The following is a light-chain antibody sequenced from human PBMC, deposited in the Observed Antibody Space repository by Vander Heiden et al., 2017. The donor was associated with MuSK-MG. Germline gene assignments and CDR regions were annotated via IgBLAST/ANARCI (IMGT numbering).Light chain of an antibody. J-gene: IGLJ2*01. V-gene: IGLV1-44*01. CDR1: RSTIGSRS. Sequence: QSVPPQPPPAPGTPGQRVTIVCSASRSTIGSRSVSWYQQLPGTAPKLLMYSANQRPSGVPDRFSGSKSGTSASLAISGLQSEDEADYYCAAWDDSLNGPVFGGGTKVTVL. CDR2: SAN. CDR3: AAWDDSLNGPV.